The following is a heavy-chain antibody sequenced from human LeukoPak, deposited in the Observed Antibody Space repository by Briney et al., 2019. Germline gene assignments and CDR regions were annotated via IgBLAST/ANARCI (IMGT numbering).Heavy chain of an antibody. D-gene: IGHD6-6*01. CDR1: GFTFSSYS. J-gene: IGHJ4*02. V-gene: IGHV3-21*01. CDR2: ISSSSSYI. Sequence: GGSLRLSCAASGFTFSSYSINWIRQAPGKGLEWVSSISSSSSYIYYADSVKGRFTISRDNAKNSLYLQMNSLRAEDTAVYYCARDEYSSSSGFDYWGQGTLVTVSS. CDR3: ARDEYSSSSGFDY.